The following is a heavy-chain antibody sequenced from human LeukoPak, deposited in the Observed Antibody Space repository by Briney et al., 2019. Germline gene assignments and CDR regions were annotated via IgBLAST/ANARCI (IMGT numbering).Heavy chain of an antibody. J-gene: IGHJ4*02. Sequence: AASVKVSCKASGYTFTSYGISWVRQAPGQGLEWMGWISAYNGNTNYAQKLQGRVTMTTDTSTSTAYMELRSLRSDDTAVYYCARGENLNVLRYFDWLPTPGGDYWGQGTLVTVSS. CDR2: ISAYNGNT. CDR3: ARGENLNVLRYFDWLPTPGGDY. CDR1: GYTFTSYG. D-gene: IGHD3-9*01. V-gene: IGHV1-18*01.